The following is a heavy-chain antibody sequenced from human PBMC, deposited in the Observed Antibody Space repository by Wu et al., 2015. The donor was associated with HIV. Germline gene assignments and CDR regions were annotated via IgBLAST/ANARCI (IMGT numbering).Heavy chain of an antibody. J-gene: IGHJ4*02. V-gene: IGHV1-18*01. D-gene: IGHD2-15*01. Sequence: QIQLIQSGPEVKEPGASVRVSCRTSGYSFNSYDINWVRQAPGQGLEWMGWISGYNGKTSYAQKFQDRVTMTTDTSTTTVYMELRSLRSDDTAVYYCARDTVIFCSGGSCYPFDYWGQGTLVTVSS. CDR1: GYSFNSYD. CDR2: ISGYNGKT. CDR3: ARDTVIFCSGGSCYPFDY.